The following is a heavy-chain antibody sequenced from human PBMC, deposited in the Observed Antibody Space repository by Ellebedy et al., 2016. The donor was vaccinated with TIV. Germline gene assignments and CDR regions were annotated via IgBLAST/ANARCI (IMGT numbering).Heavy chain of an antibody. V-gene: IGHV3-33*01. Sequence: GGSLRLXXAASGFTFDNFALHWVRQAPGKGLEWVAVIGYDGTNEYYADSLKGRLTISRDNSKNTLFLQMNSLRVEDTAVYYCARKGGAVGSGNYYYYFHMDVWGKGTTVTVSS. CDR1: GFTFDNFA. CDR2: IGYDGTNE. J-gene: IGHJ6*04. D-gene: IGHD6-13*01. CDR3: ARKGGAVGSGNYYYYFHMDV.